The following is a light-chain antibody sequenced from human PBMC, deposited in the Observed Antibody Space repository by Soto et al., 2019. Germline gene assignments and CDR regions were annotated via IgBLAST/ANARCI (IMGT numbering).Light chain of an antibody. CDR2: GNS. V-gene: IGLV1-40*01. Sequence: QSVLTQPPSVSGAPGRRVTISCTGGSSNIGAGYDVHWYQQLPGTAPKLLISGNSHRPAGVPDRFSGSKSGTSASLAITGLQPEDEADYYCQSHDSSLNGAVFGGGTKLTVL. J-gene: IGLJ3*02. CDR1: SSNIGAGYD. CDR3: QSHDSSLNGAV.